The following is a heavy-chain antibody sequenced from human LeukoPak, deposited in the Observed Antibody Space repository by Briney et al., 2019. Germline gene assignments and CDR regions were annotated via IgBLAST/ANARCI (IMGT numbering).Heavy chain of an antibody. CDR3: ARVVRHSGYVTPHYYYYMDV. Sequence: GESLKISCKGSGYSFTSYWIGWVRQMPGKGLEWMGIIYPGDSDTRYSPSFQGQVTISADKSISTAYLQWSSLKASDTAMYYCARVVRHSGYVTPHYYYYMDVWGKGTTVTVSS. CDR1: GYSFTSYW. CDR2: IYPGDSDT. J-gene: IGHJ6*03. D-gene: IGHD5-12*01. V-gene: IGHV5-51*01.